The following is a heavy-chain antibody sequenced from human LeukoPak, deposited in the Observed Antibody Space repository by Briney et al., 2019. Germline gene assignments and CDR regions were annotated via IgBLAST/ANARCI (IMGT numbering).Heavy chain of an antibody. D-gene: IGHD2-15*01. V-gene: IGHV3-23*01. CDR2: ITNSGGST. CDR1: GFTFSNYA. J-gene: IGHJ4*02. CDR3: ANARGGGHCSGGACYPFEY. Sequence: GGSLRLSCVASGFTFSNYAMSWVRQAPGKGPEWVSGITNSGGSTYHADSVKGRFTISRDNAKNTVYLQMNSLRVEDTALYYCANARGGGHCSGGACYPFEYWGQGTLLTVSS.